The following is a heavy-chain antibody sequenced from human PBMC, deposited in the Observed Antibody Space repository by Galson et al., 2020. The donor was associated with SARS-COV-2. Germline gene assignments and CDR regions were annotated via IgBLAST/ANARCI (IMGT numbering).Heavy chain of an antibody. CDR2: ISGSGGST. CDR1: GFTFSSYA. CDR3: AKDCGPVGGRVGELVSFDY. J-gene: IGHJ4*02. V-gene: IGHV3-23*01. Sequence: GGSLSLSCAASGFTFSSYAMSWVRQAPGTGLDWVSAISGSGGSTYYADSVKGRFTISRDNSKNKLYLQMNSLRAEDTAVYYCAKDCGPVGGRVGELVSFDYWGQGTLVTVSS. D-gene: IGHD3-10*01.